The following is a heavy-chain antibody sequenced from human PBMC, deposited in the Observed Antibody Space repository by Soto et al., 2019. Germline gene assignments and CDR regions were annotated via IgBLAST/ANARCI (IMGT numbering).Heavy chain of an antibody. J-gene: IGHJ4*02. V-gene: IGHV3-23*01. CDR3: AKDGGSVCSGGACYFQAPDY. Sequence: GGSLRLSCAASGFTFSSYAMSWVRQAPGKGLEWVSGIDGSGRNTYYADSVKGRFTISRDNSKNTLSVQMDSLRVEDTALYYCAKDGGSVCSGGACYFQAPDYWGQGTLVT. D-gene: IGHD2-21*02. CDR1: GFTFSSYA. CDR2: IDGSGRNT.